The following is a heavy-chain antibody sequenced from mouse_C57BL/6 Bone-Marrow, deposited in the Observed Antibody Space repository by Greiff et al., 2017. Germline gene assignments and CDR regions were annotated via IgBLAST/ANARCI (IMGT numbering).Heavy chain of an antibody. CDR2: IDPSDSYT. CDR1: GYTFTSYW. V-gene: IGHV1-50*01. Sequence: VQLQQPGAELVKPGASVKLSCKASGYTFTSYWMQWVKQRPGQGLEWIGEIDPSDSYTNYNQKFKGKATLTVDTSSSTAYMQLSSLTSEDSAVYYCARRGFWFAYWGQGTLVTVSA. J-gene: IGHJ3*01. CDR3: ARRGFWFAY.